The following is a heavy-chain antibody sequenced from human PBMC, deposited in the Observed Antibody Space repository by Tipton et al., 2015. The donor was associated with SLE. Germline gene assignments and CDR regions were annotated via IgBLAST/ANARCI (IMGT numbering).Heavy chain of an antibody. V-gene: IGHV4-59*01. CDR3: ARERAEYYGSGSYFEY. CDR1: GGSFSGYY. J-gene: IGHJ4*02. CDR2: IYYTGST. Sequence: TLSLTCAVYGGSFSGYYWSWIRQHPGKGLEWIGYIYYTGSTYYNPSLKSRVTISVDTSKNQFSLKLSSVTAADTAVYYCARERAEYYGSGSYFEYWGQGTLVTVSS. D-gene: IGHD3-10*01.